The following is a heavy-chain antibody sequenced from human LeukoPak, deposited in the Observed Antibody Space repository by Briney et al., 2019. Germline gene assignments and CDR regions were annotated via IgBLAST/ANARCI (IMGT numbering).Heavy chain of an antibody. CDR1: GGSISSYY. CDR3: ARARGYSSSLGGLDY. D-gene: IGHD6-6*01. J-gene: IGHJ4*02. CDR2: IYYSGST. Sequence: PSETLSLTCTVSGGSISSYYWGWIRQPPGKGLEWIGSIYYSGSTYYNPSLKSRVTISVDTSKNQFSLKLSSVTAADTAVYYCARARGYSSSLGGLDYWGQGTLVTVSS. V-gene: IGHV4-39*07.